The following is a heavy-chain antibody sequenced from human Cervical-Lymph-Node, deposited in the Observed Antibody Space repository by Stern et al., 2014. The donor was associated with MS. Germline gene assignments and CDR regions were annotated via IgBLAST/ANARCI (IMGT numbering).Heavy chain of an antibody. Sequence: QVQLVQSGGGVVQPGTSLRLSCAAAGLRFSKIPMDWVRQAPGKGLEWVAVISFDGSKTYYADSVRGRFTISRDNSKNTLFLQMNSLRTEDTAVYYCARVSHPRRLLLGELSLEDHWGQGTLVIVSS. CDR1: GLRFSKIP. V-gene: IGHV3-30*01. D-gene: IGHD3-16*02. J-gene: IGHJ4*02. CDR2: ISFDGSKT. CDR3: ARVSHPRRLLLGELSLEDH.